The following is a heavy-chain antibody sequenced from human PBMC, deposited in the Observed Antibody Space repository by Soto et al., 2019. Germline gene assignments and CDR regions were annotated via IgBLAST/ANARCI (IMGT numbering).Heavy chain of an antibody. CDR2: IYYSGST. CDR1: GGSISSYY. D-gene: IGHD2-2*01. J-gene: IGHJ4*02. V-gene: IGHV4-59*01. CDR3: GIFRGDIVVVPAAIYFDY. Sequence: SETLSLTCTVSGGSISSYYWSWIRQPPGKGLEWIGYIYYSGSTNYNPSLKSRVTISVDTSKNQFSLKLSSVTAADTALYYCGIFRGDIVVVPAAIYFDYWGQGTLVTVSS.